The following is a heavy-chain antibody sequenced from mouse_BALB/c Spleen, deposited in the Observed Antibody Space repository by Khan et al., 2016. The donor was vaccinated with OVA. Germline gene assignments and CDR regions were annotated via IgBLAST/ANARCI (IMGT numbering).Heavy chain of an antibody. D-gene: IGHD2-12*01. V-gene: IGHV2-2*02. CDR2: IWSGGTT. Sequence: QVQLKQSGPGLVQPSQSLSITCTVSGFSLISYGVHWVRQSPGKGLEWLGVIWSGGTTDYNAAFISRVSISKDNSKSQVFFELNSLEANDSATYYGARRADDGAWFAYWGQGTLVTVSA. CDR1: GFSLISYG. CDR3: ARRADDGAWFAY. J-gene: IGHJ3*01.